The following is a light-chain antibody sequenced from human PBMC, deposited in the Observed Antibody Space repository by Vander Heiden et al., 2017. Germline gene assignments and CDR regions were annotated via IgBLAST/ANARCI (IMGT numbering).Light chain of an antibody. J-gene: IGLJ3*02. CDR1: NSNIGSNA. CDR3: AAWDDSLNGVM. CDR2: STN. Sequence: QSVLTQPPSASGTPGQRVTISCSGSNSNIGSNAVNWYQQFPGTAPKLLIYSTNQRPSGVPDRFSGSESGTSASLAISGLRSEDEADYYCAAWDDSLNGVMFGGGAKLTVL. V-gene: IGLV1-44*01.